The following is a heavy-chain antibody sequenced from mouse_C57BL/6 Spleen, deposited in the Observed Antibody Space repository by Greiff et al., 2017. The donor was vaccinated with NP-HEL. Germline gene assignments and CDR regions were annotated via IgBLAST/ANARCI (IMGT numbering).Heavy chain of an antibody. J-gene: IGHJ4*01. D-gene: IGHD2-4*01. Sequence: EVKLIESVAELVRPGASVKLSCTASGFNIKNTYMHWVKQRPEQGLEWIGRIDPANGNTKYAPKFQGKATITADTSSNTAYLQLSSLTSEDTAIYYCARGMDYDGDYAMDYWGQGTSVTVSS. CDR3: ARGMDYDGDYAMDY. CDR1: GFNIKNTY. V-gene: IGHV14-3*01. CDR2: IDPANGNT.